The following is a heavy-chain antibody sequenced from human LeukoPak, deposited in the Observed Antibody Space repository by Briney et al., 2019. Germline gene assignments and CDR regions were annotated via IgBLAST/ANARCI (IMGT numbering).Heavy chain of an antibody. CDR1: GITLSNYG. D-gene: IGHD3-22*01. CDR3: AKRGVVIRVILVGFHKEAYYFDS. J-gene: IGHJ4*02. V-gene: IGHV3-23*01. CDR2: ISGSGGST. Sequence: GGSLRLSCAVSGITLSNYGMSWVRQAPGKGLEWVAGISGSGGSTNYADSGKGRVTISRDNPKNTLYLQMNILRAEDTAVYFCAKRGVVIRVILVGFHKEAYYFDSWGQGALVTVSS.